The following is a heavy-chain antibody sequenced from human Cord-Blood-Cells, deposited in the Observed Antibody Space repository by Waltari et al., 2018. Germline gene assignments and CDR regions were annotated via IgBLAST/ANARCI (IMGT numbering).Heavy chain of an antibody. J-gene: IGHJ4*02. D-gene: IGHD3-16*02. CDR1: GLTFSSYS. V-gene: IGHV3-21*01. Sequence: EVQLVESGGGLVKPGGSLRLSCAASGLTFSSYSMNWFRQAPGKGLEWVSSISSSSSYIYYADSVKGRFTISRDNAKNSLYLQMNSLRAEDTAVYYCARDSGDYVWGSYRYFDYWGQGTLVTVSS. CDR3: ARDSGDYVWGSYRYFDY. CDR2: ISSSSSYI.